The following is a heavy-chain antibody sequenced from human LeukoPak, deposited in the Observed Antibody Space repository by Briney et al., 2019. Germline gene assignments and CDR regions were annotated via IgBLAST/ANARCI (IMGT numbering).Heavy chain of an antibody. CDR1: DGSISSYY. J-gene: IGHJ4*02. CDR3: ARSPGRMYSSSWYGY. V-gene: IGHV4-4*07. Sequence: SETLSLTCTVSDGSISSYYWSWIRQPAGKGLEWIGRIYSSGSTNYNPSLKSRVTISLDTSKNQFSLRLSSVTAADTAVYYCARSPGRMYSSSWYGYWGQGTLVTVSS. CDR2: IYSSGST. D-gene: IGHD6-13*01.